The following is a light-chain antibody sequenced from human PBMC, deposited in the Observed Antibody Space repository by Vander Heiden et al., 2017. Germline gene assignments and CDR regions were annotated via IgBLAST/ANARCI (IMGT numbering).Light chain of an antibody. V-gene: IGKV3-20*01. Sequence: EIVLTQSPGTLSLSPGERATLSCRASQSVTSSCLAWYLRKPGQAPRLLIYGASRRATGIPDRFSGSGSGTDFTLTISRLEPEDFAVYFCQQYGSSPLTFGGGAKVEIK. CDR1: QSVTSSC. CDR3: QQYGSSPLT. CDR2: GAS. J-gene: IGKJ4*02.